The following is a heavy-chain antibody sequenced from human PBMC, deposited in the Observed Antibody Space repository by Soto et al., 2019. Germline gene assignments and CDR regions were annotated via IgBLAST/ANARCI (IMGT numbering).Heavy chain of an antibody. CDR3: GRGWRDSSGSYTGPIDQ. CDR1: GYTFTNYG. V-gene: IGHV1-18*04. Sequence: QVQLVQSGGEVKKPGASVKVSCKASGYTFTNYGITWVRQAPGQGLEWMGWVSPYSRNTNYAQKLQGRVTITADKSTTTAYMELSSLRSEDTAVYYCGRGWRDSSGSYTGPIDQWGQGTLVTVSS. CDR2: VSPYSRNT. J-gene: IGHJ5*02. D-gene: IGHD3-22*01.